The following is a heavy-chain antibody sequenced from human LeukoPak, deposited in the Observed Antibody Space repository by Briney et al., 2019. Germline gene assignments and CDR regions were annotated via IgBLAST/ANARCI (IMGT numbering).Heavy chain of an antibody. J-gene: IGHJ3*02. CDR3: ARIPRIAAAVNDAFDI. Sequence: PSETLSLTCAVYGGSFSAYYWRWIRQPPGKGLEWIGEINHSGSTNYNPSLKSRVTISVDTSKNQFSLKLSSVTAADTAVYYCARIPRIAAAVNDAFDIWGQGTMVTVSS. CDR2: INHSGST. D-gene: IGHD6-13*01. CDR1: GGSFSAYY. V-gene: IGHV4-34*01.